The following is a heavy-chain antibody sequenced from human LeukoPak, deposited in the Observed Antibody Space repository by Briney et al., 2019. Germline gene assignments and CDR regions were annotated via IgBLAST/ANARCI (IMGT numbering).Heavy chain of an antibody. D-gene: IGHD4-17*01. CDR2: MNPNSGNA. CDR3: ARADRHSAEDDYGDLPDAFDI. CDR1: GYTFTSYD. V-gene: IGHV1-8*01. Sequence: ASVKVSCKVSGYTFTSYDINWVRQATGQGLEWMGWMNPNSGNAGYAQKFQGRVTMTRNTSISTACMELSSLRSEDTAVYYCARADRHSAEDDYGDLPDAFDIWGQGTMVTVSS. J-gene: IGHJ3*02.